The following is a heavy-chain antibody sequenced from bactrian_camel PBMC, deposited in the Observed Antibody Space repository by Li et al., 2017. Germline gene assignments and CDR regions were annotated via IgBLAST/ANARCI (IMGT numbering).Heavy chain of an antibody. D-gene: IGHD6*01. V-gene: IGHV3S1*01. CDR2: VDNGGRS. CDR3: ATGSRYGVASFYKY. CDR1: GLSVSSYC. Sequence: QVQLVESGGGSVQSGGSLRLACVVYGLSVSSYCMGWFRQAPGKEREGVATVDNGGRSTYADSVKGRFTISQDHAKNTVYLQMNSLKTEDTAVYFCATGSRYGVASFYKYWGQGTQVTVS. J-gene: IGHJ4*01.